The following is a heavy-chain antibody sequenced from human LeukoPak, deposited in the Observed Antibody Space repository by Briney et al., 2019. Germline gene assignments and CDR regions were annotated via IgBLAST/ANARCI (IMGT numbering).Heavy chain of an antibody. D-gene: IGHD6-13*01. CDR1: GGSISTSSYY. V-gene: IGHV4-39*01. CDR3: ARRGGTAAGNYFDY. J-gene: IGHJ4*02. CDR2: VYYSGST. Sequence: SETLSLTCTVSGGSISTSSYYWGWIRQPPGKGLEWIGNVYYSGSTYYSPSLKSRVTTSVDTSKNQFSLKVNSVTATDTAVYYCARRGGTAAGNYFDYWGQGILVTVSS.